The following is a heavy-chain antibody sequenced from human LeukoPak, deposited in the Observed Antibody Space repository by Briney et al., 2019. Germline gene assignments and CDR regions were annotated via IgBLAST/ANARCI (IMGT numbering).Heavy chain of an antibody. V-gene: IGHV4-61*02. D-gene: IGHD5-24*01. CDR1: GGSISSGTYY. Sequence: SETLSLTCTVSGGSISSGTYYWSWIRQPAGKGLEWIGRIYTSGSTNYNPSLKSRVTISVDTSKNQFSLKLSSVTAADTAVYYCARHRRDGYNFFDWWGQGALVTVSS. CDR3: ARHRRDGYNFFDW. CDR2: IYTSGST. J-gene: IGHJ4*02.